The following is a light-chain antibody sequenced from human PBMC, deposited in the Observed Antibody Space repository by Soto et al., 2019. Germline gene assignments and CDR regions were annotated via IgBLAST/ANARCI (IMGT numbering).Light chain of an antibody. J-gene: IGKJ4*01. Sequence: EIVLTQSPATLSLSPGERATLSCRASQSVSSYLAWYQQKPGQAPRLLIYDASNRATGIPARFSGSGSGTDLTLTISRLEPEDFAFCYCYQRSNSLTFGGGTKVEIK. CDR3: YQRSNSLT. CDR1: QSVSSY. V-gene: IGKV3-11*01. CDR2: DAS.